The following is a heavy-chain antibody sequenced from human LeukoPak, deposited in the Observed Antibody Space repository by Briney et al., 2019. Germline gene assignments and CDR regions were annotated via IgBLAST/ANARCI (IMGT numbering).Heavy chain of an antibody. V-gene: IGHV3-30*04. CDR2: ISFDGRNR. D-gene: IGHD6-13*01. J-gene: IGHJ4*02. CDR3: VRPRGIAAAGIFGAFDY. Sequence: GRSLRLSCAASGFTFSSYAMHWVRQAPGKGLEWVALISFDGRNRYYADSVKGRFTISRDNSKNTLYVQMNSLRAEDTAVYYCVRPRGIAAAGIFGAFDYWGQGILLTVSS. CDR1: GFTFSSYA.